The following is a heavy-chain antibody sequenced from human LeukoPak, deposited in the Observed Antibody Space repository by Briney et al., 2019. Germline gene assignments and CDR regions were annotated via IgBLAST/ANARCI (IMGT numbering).Heavy chain of an antibody. Sequence: SETLSLTCTVSGGSISSNYLSWIRQPAGKGLEWIGRIYTSGSTNYSPSLKNRVTLSVDTSRNQISLRLSSVTAADTAVYYCARDGRGYASSWYFDLWGQGTLVTVSS. CDR2: IYTSGST. D-gene: IGHD6-13*01. CDR1: GGSISSNY. V-gene: IGHV4-4*07. CDR3: ARDGRGYASSWYFDL. J-gene: IGHJ4*02.